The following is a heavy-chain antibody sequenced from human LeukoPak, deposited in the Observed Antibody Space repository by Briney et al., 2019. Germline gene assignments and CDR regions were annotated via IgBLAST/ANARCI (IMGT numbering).Heavy chain of an antibody. CDR2: ISSSSSYI. Sequence: GGSLRLSCAASGFTFSSYGMNWVRQAPGKGLEWVSSISSSSSYIYYADSVKGRFTISRDNAKNSLYLQMYSLRVEDTAVYYCASEIEYTFGYFYWGQGALVTVSS. CDR3: ASEIEYTFGYFY. CDR1: GFTFSSYG. J-gene: IGHJ4*02. V-gene: IGHV3-21*01. D-gene: IGHD5-18*01.